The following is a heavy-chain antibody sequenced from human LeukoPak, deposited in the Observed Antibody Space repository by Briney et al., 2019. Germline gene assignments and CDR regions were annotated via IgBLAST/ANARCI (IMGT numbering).Heavy chain of an antibody. V-gene: IGHV1-69*04. CDR1: GGTFSSYA. J-gene: IGHJ6*02. D-gene: IGHD4-11*01. Sequence: SVKVSCKASGGTFSSYAISWVRQAPGPGLEWMGRIIPILGIANYAQKFQGRVTITADKSTSTAYMELSSLRSEDTAVYYCAGHSTVTSYYYGMDVWGQGTTVTVSS. CDR2: IIPILGIA. CDR3: AGHSTVTSYYYGMDV.